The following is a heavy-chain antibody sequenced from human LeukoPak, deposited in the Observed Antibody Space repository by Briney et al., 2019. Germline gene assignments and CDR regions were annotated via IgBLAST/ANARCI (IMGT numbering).Heavy chain of an antibody. V-gene: IGHV3-74*01. CDR1: GFTFSSYW. Sequence: PGGSLRLSCTASGFTFSSYWMQWVRQVPGKGLVWVSRINGDGSSPSYADPVKGRFTISRDNSKNTLYLQMNNLSAEDTAVYYCARETSGSFPYWGQGTLVTVSS. CDR3: ARETSGSFPY. CDR2: INGDGSSP. J-gene: IGHJ4*02. D-gene: IGHD2-15*01.